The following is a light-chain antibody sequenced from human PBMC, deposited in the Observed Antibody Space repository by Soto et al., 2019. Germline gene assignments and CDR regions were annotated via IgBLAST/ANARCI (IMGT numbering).Light chain of an antibody. J-gene: IGKJ5*01. V-gene: IGKV3-11*01. Sequence: EMVFTQSPATLSFSPGLIATLSCRASQSISNYLAWYQQKPGQAPRLLIYDASNRATGIPARFSGSGSGTDFTLTISSLEPEDFAVYYCQQRSNWPITFGQGTRLEIK. CDR1: QSISNY. CDR2: DAS. CDR3: QQRSNWPIT.